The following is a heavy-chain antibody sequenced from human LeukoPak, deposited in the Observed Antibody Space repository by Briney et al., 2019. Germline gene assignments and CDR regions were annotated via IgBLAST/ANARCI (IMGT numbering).Heavy chain of an antibody. CDR2: IYYSGST. CDR1: GGSISSYY. V-gene: IGHV4-59*12. D-gene: IGHD3-10*01. J-gene: IGHJ4*02. CDR3: ARDMYYYGSGNYRFDY. Sequence: PSETLSLTCTVSGGSISSYYWGWIRQPPGKGLEWIGYIYYSGSTNYNPSLKSRVTISVDTSKNQFSLKLSSVTAADTAVYYCARDMYYYGSGNYRFDYWGQGTLVTVSS.